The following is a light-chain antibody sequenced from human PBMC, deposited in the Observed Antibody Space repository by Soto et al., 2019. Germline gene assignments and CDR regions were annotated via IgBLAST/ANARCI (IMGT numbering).Light chain of an antibody. CDR1: SSDVG. Sequence: QSALTQPRSVSGSPGQSVTISCTGTSSDVGSWYQQPPGKAPKVIIYYVSQRPSGVPDRFSGSKSGNTASLTISGLQAEDEADYYCCSSAGGFTWVFGGGTKLTVL. CDR2: YVS. CDR3: CSSAGGFTWV. J-gene: IGLJ3*02. V-gene: IGLV2-11*01.